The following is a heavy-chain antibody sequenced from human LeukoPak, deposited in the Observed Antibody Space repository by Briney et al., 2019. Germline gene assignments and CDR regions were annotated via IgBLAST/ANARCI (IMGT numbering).Heavy chain of an antibody. J-gene: IGHJ6*03. Sequence: SETLSLTCTVSGDSISSYYWSWIRQPPGKGLEWIGSMYYSGGANYNPSLKSRVSISVDTSKNQISLKLTSVTAADTAVYYCARGELAGYYYYMDVWAKGTTVTISS. CDR1: GDSISSYY. CDR2: MYYSGGA. D-gene: IGHD1-1*01. V-gene: IGHV4-59*01. CDR3: ARGELAGYYYYMDV.